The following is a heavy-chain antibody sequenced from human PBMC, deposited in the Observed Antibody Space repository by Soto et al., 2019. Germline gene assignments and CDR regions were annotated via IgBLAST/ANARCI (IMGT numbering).Heavy chain of an antibody. CDR3: ARDPRGGY. D-gene: IGHD3-16*01. CDR2: ISWNSGSI. J-gene: IGHJ4*02. CDR1: GFTFDDYA. V-gene: IGHV3-9*01. Sequence: EVQLVESGGGLVQPGRSLRLSCAASGFTFDDYAMHWVRQAPGKGLEWVSGISWNSGSIGYADSVKGRFTISRDNAKNSLYLQMNSLRAEDTAVYYCARDPRGGYWGQGTLVTVSS.